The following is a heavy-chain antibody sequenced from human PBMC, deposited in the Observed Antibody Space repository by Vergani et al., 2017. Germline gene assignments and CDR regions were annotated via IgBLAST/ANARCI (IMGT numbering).Heavy chain of an antibody. V-gene: IGHV3-9*01. D-gene: IGHD3-3*01. CDR1: GFTFDDYA. Sequence: EVQLVESGGGLVQPGRSLRLSCAASGFTFDDYAMHWFLHAPGKGLEWVSGISWNSGSIGYADSVKGRFTISRDNAKNSLYLQMNSLRAEDTALYYCEKDHYDLGSGYPNLYTFDLWGRGTLVTVSS. CDR2: ISWNSGSI. CDR3: EKDHYDLGSGYPNLYTFDL. J-gene: IGHJ2*01.